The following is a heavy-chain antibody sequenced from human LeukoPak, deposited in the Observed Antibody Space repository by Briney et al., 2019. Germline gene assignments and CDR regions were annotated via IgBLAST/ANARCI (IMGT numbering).Heavy chain of an antibody. CDR2: IYYSGST. D-gene: IGHD3-22*01. CDR3: ARASDSSGYYSIDPINFDY. J-gene: IGHJ4*02. Sequence: SETLSLTCTVSGGSISSGGYYWGWIRQHPGKGLEWIGYIYYSGSTYYNPSLKSRVTISVDTSKNQFSLKLSSVTVADTAVYYCARASDSSGYYSIDPINFDYWGQGTLVTVSS. CDR1: GGSISSGGYY. V-gene: IGHV4-31*03.